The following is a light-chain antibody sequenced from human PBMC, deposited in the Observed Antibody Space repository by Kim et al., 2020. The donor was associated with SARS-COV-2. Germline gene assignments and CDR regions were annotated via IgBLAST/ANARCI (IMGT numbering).Light chain of an antibody. J-gene: IGKJ1*01. CDR1: QSVSSSY. CDR2: GAS. Sequence: EIVLTQSPGTLSLSPGERATLSCRASQSVSSSYLAWYQQKPGQAPRLLIYGASSRATGVPDRFSGSGSGKDFTLTITRLEPEDFAVYYCQQYGNSPYTFGQGTKVDIK. CDR3: QQYGNSPYT. V-gene: IGKV3-20*01.